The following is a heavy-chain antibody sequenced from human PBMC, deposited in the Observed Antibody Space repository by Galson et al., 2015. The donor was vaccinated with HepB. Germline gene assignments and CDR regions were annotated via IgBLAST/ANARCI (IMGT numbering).Heavy chain of an antibody. D-gene: IGHD4-17*01. CDR3: ARVADADYGDHSHFDY. Sequence: SLRLSCAASGFTFSDYYMSWIRQAPGKGLEWLSYISSTGTYTNYADSVKGRFPISRDNAKNSLYLQMNNLRAEDTAVYYCARVADADYGDHSHFDYWGQGTLVTVSS. J-gene: IGHJ4*02. CDR2: ISSTGTYT. V-gene: IGHV3-11*06. CDR1: GFTFSDYY.